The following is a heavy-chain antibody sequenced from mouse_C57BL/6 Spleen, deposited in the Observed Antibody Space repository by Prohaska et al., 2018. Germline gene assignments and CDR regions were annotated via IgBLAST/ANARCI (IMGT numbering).Heavy chain of an antibody. CDR2: IYPGDGDT. D-gene: IGHD2-1*01. V-gene: IGHV1-82*01. CDR3: ATIYYGNYYAMDY. J-gene: IGHJ4*01. CDR1: GYAFSSSW. Sequence: QVQLQQSGPELVKPGASVKISCKASGYAFSSSWMNWVKQRPGKGLEWIGRIYPGDGDTNYNGKFKGKATLTADKSSSTAYMQLSSLTSEDSAVYFCATIYYGNYYAMDYWGQGTSVTVSS.